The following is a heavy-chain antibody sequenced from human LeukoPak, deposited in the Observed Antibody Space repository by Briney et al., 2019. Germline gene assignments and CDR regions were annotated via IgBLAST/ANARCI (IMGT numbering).Heavy chain of an antibody. Sequence: GGSLRLSCAASGFTFRTYAITWVRQGPEKGLEWVSAIRPDGDRTYYANSVRGRFTISRDNSKDTVYLQINGLRVEDTAVYYCAREQSGTRGWYTVDYWGQGTLVTVSS. CDR2: IRPDGDRT. V-gene: IGHV3-23*01. CDR3: AREQSGTRGWYTVDY. D-gene: IGHD6-19*01. CDR1: GFTFRTYA. J-gene: IGHJ4*02.